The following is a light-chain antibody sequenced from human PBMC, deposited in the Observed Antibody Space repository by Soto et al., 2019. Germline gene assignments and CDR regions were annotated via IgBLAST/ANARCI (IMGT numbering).Light chain of an antibody. CDR2: DAS. CDR1: QSVSRN. Sequence: VGMTQSPATLSVSPGETATLPCRASQSVSRNLAWYQQKLGQAPRLLIYDASTRATNIPDRFSGSGSGTEFTLTITSLQSEDFATYYCQQANSFPITFGQGTRLEIK. J-gene: IGKJ5*01. V-gene: IGKV3-15*01. CDR3: QQANSFPIT.